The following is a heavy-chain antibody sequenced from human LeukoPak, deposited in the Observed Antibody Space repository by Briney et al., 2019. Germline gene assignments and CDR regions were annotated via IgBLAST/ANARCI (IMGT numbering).Heavy chain of an antibody. Sequence: GGSLRLSCTASGFSFRTYNLHWVRQAPGKGLEWVAVISYNGGYIHYEDSVKGRFTISRDNSKNTLYLQMNSLRVEDTAMYYCAREYGLGSFFGYWGQGTLVTVSS. V-gene: IGHV3-30*02. CDR1: GFSFRTYN. D-gene: IGHD3-10*01. CDR2: ISYNGGYI. CDR3: AREYGLGSFFGY. J-gene: IGHJ4*02.